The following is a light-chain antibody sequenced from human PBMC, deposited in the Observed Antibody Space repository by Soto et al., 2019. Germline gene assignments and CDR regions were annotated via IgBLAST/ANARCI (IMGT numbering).Light chain of an antibody. CDR3: QSYDSSLSGFV. CDR2: GNN. Sequence: QSVLTQSPSVSGAPGQRVTISYTGSSSNIGAGYDVHWYQQVPGTAPKLLIYGNNNRPSGVPDRFSGSKSGTSASLAITGLQAEDEADYYCQSYDSSLSGFVFATGTKLTVL. J-gene: IGLJ1*01. V-gene: IGLV1-40*01. CDR1: SSNIGAGYD.